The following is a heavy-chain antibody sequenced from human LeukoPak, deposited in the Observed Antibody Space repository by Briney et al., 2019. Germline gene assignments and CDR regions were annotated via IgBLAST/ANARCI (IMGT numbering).Heavy chain of an antibody. D-gene: IGHD4-17*01. CDR2: INHSGYT. CDR3: TRMTTGHDY. J-gene: IGHJ4*02. V-gene: IGHV4-34*01. Sequence: SETLSLTCAVSGVSFNDYYWSWVRQTPGKGLEWIGEINHSGYTNDSPSLKSRVTLSIDTSRKQFSLNVRSVTVAGTGIYYCTRMTTGHDYWGQGTLVTVSS. CDR1: GVSFNDYY.